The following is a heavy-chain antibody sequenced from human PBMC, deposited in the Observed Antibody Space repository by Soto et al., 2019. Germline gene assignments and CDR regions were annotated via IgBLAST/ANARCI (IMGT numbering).Heavy chain of an antibody. J-gene: IGHJ6*02. CDR1: GGTFSSYA. D-gene: IGHD2-2*01. V-gene: IGHV1-69*01. Sequence: QVQLVQSGAEVKKPGSSVKVSCKASGGTFSSYAISWVRQAPGQGLEWMGGIIPISGTANYALKFQGRVTITADESTSTVYMELSSLRSEDTAVYFCARSQGSSTSLENYYYYYYGMDVWGQGTTVTVSS. CDR3: ARSQGSSTSLENYYYYYYGMDV. CDR2: IIPISGTA.